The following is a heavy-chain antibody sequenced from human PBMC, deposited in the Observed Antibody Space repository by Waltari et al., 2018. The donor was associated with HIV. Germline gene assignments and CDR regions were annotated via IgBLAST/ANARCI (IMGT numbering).Heavy chain of an antibody. CDR3: AKPAAMASYGMDV. Sequence: QVQLVESGGGVVQPGRSLRLSCAASGFTFSRYGMHRVRQAPGKGLEWVAIISNEGDNKYYAGSVKGRFTISRDNSKNTLYLQRNSLRAEDTAVYYGAKPAAMASYGMDVWGQGTTVTVSS. V-gene: IGHV3-30*18. J-gene: IGHJ6*02. CDR1: GFTFSRYG. D-gene: IGHD5-18*01. CDR2: ISNEGDNK.